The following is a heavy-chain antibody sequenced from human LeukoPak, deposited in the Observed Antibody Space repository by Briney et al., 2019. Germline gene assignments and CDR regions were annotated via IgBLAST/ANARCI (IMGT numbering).Heavy chain of an antibody. V-gene: IGHV1-2*02. CDR3: ARDWQPRNYYYFYMDA. CDR1: GYTFTGYY. D-gene: IGHD6-13*01. J-gene: IGHJ6*03. Sequence: ASLKVSCQASGYTFTGYYMHWVRQAPGQGREWMGWTNPNSGGTNYAQKFQGRVTLTRGTSISTAYMELSRLRSDDTAVYYCARDWQPRNYYYFYMDAWGKRTTGTVSS. CDR2: TNPNSGGT.